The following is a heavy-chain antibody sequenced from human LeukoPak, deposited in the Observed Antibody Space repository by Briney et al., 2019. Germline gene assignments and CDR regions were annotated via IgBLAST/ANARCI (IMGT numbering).Heavy chain of an antibody. CDR1: GITFSNYA. CDR2: ISNDGRSK. Sequence: GRSLRLSCAASGITFSNYAMHWVRQAPGKGLEWVAVISNDGRSKHYSDSVKGRVTISRDNSKSTQYLQMNRLTTEDTAVYYRARDLGLTGNYGGHGMDVWGQGTTVTVSS. V-gene: IGHV3-30*04. J-gene: IGHJ6*02. CDR3: ARDLGLTGNYGGHGMDV. D-gene: IGHD3-9*01.